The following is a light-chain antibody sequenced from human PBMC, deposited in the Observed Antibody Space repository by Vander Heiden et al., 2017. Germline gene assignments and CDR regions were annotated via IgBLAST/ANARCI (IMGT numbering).Light chain of an antibody. CDR2: LNSDGSH. V-gene: IGLV4-69*02. J-gene: IGLJ2*01. Sequence: LVLTPSPLAHAPSGASATRTSTMSSGPRRYATAWHQQQPEKSPRYSMKLNSDGSHSKGDGIPDRFSGSSSGAERYLTISSLQSEDEADYYCQTWGTGTQGVVFGGGTKLTVL. CDR3: QTWGTGTQGVV. CDR1: SGPRRYA.